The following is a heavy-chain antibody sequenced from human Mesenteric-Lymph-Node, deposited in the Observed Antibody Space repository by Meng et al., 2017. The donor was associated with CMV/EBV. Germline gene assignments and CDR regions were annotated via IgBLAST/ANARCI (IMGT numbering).Heavy chain of an antibody. V-gene: IGHV4-39*01. Sequence: QLQLQESGPGLVKPSEPLSLTCTVPGGSISSSSYYWGWIRQPPGKGLEWIGSIYYSGSTYYNPSLKSRVTISVDTSKNQFSLKLSSVTAADTAVYYCARPHYYGSGSSPWFDPWGQGTLVTVSS. CDR2: IYYSGST. CDR1: GGSISSSSYY. J-gene: IGHJ5*02. CDR3: ARPHYYGSGSSPWFDP. D-gene: IGHD3-10*01.